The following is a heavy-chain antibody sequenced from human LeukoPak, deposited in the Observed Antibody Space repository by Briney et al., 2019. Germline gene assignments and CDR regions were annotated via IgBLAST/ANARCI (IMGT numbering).Heavy chain of an antibody. CDR1: GYSISSSYY. D-gene: IGHD3-10*01. V-gene: IGHV4-61*01. Sequence: SETLSLTCTVSGYSISSSYYWSWIRQPPGKGLEWIGYIYYSGSTNYKPSLKSRVTISVDTSKNQFSLKLSSVTAADTAVYYCARGGYYGSGNDFRFDPWGQGTLVTVSS. CDR3: ARGGYYGSGNDFRFDP. CDR2: IYYSGST. J-gene: IGHJ5*02.